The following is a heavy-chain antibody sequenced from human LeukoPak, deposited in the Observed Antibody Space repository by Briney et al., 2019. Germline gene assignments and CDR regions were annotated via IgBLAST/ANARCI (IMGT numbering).Heavy chain of an antibody. CDR1: GGSISSYY. V-gene: IGHV4-59*01. CDR3: ARDPQIVGATDAFDI. CDR2: IYYSGST. Sequence: SETLSLTCTVSGGSISSYYWSWIRQPPGKGLEWIGYIYYSGSTSYNPSLKSRVTISVDTSKNQFSLKLSSVTAADTAVYYCARDPQIVGATDAFDIWGQGTMVTVSS. J-gene: IGHJ3*02. D-gene: IGHD1-26*01.